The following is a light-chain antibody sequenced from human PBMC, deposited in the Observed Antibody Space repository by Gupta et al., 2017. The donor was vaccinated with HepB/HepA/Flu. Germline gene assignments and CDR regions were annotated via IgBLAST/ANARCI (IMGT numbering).Light chain of an antibody. CDR1: QGISNY. CDR3: QQRHSYPVT. Sequence: IQLTQSPSFLPASAGDRVTITCRASQGISNYLAWYQQKPGRAPKLLIHTASTLYGGVPSRFSGSGSGTEFTLTISSLQPEDFATYYCQQRHSYPVTFGQGTRLEIK. CDR2: TAS. V-gene: IGKV1-9*01. J-gene: IGKJ5*01.